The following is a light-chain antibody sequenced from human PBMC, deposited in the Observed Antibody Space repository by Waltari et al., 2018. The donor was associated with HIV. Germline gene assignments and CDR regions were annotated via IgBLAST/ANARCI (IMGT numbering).Light chain of an antibody. Sequence: DIQMTQSPSSVSASVGDRVTITCRASQSIGRWLVWYQQTPGKAPKLLIYAASTLQAGVPSRVSGSGSGTSFTLTISSLQPEDFATYYCQQASRLPLTFGEGTKVEIK. J-gene: IGKJ4*01. CDR2: AAS. CDR1: QSIGRW. CDR3: QQASRLPLT. V-gene: IGKV1-12*01.